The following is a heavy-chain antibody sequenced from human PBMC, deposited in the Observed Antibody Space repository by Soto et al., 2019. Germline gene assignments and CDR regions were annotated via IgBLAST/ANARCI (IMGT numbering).Heavy chain of an antibody. V-gene: IGHV1-69*01. J-gene: IGHJ5*02. Sequence: QVQLVQSGAEVKRPGSSVKLSCKASGGTFTYYGISWVRQAPGQGLEWMGGIIPIIGPATYAQKFQGRLRITADQSTSTAYMELSSLGSEDTALYYCARDLGTTIAGPPRRETYGGLDPWGQGTLVTVSS. CDR2: IIPIIGPA. CDR1: GGTFTYYG. D-gene: IGHD3-22*01. CDR3: ARDLGTTIAGPPRRETYGGLDP.